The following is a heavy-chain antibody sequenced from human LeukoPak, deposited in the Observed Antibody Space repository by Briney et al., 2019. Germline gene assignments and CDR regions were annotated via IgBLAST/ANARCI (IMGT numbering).Heavy chain of an antibody. J-gene: IGHJ5*02. Sequence: GGSLRLSCAASGFTFSSYAMSWVRQAPGKGLEWFSAISGNGDSTYYADSVKGRFTISRDNSKNTLYLQMNSLRAEDTALYYCARQMATINHWGQGTLVTVSS. CDR2: ISGNGDST. CDR1: GFTFSSYA. CDR3: ARQMATINH. V-gene: IGHV3-23*01. D-gene: IGHD5-24*01.